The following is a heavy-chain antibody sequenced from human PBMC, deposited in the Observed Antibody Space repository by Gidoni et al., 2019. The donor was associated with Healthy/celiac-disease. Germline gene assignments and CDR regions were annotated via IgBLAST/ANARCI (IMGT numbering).Heavy chain of an antibody. CDR2: ISDDGSNK. CDR1: GFTFSSYG. J-gene: IGHJ6*02. CDR3: AKSIRVPGIPHGYYYYGMDV. V-gene: IGHV3-30*18. Sequence: QVQLVESGGGVVQPGRSLSLSCAASGFTFSSYGMHWVRQAPGKGLEWVAVISDDGSNKYYADSVKGRFTISRDNSKNTLYLQMNSLRAEDTAVYYCAKSIRVPGIPHGYYYYGMDVWGQGTTVTVSS. D-gene: IGHD3-10*01.